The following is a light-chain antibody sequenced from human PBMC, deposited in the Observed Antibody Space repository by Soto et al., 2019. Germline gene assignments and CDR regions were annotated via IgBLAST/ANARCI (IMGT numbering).Light chain of an antibody. V-gene: IGKV3-20*01. CDR2: GAS. J-gene: IGKJ1*01. Sequence: EIVLTQSPGSLSLSPGQRATLSCRASQSVDTTFFAWYQKKPGQAPRLLIYGASKRATGIPERFSGSGSGTDFTLINSRLEPEDFAVYYCQQYMSSVTFGQGTKVEIK. CDR1: QSVDTTF. CDR3: QQYMSSVT.